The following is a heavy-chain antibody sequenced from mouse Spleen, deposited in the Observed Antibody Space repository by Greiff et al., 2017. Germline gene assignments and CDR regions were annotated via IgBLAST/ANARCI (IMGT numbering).Heavy chain of an antibody. V-gene: IGHV3-6*01. CDR1: GYSITSGYY. D-gene: IGHD2-3*01. CDR2: ISYDGSN. Sequence: EVKLMESGPGLVKPSQSLSLTCSVTGYSITSGYYWNWIRQFPGNKLEWMGYISYDGSNNYNPSLKNRISITRDTSKNQFFLKLNSVTTEDTATYYCARWLLLPFDYWGQGTTLTVSS. CDR3: ARWLLLPFDY. J-gene: IGHJ2*01.